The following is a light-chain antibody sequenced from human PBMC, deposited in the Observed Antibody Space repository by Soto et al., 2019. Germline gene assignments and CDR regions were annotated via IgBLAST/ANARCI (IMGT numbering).Light chain of an antibody. CDR1: ESISTW. CDR2: DAS. CDR3: QQYNSYSPWT. Sequence: DIQLTQSPSSLSASLGDRVTITCRASESISTWLAWYQQKPGQAPKLLIYDASRLESGVPSRFSGSGSGTDFTLTISSLQPEDFATYYCQQYNSYSPWTFGQGTKVDI. J-gene: IGKJ1*01. V-gene: IGKV1-5*01.